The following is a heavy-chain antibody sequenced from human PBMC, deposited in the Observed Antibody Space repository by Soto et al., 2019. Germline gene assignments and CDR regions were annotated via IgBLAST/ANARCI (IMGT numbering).Heavy chain of an antibody. J-gene: IGHJ4*02. CDR3: ARGGRGYYDSSGYFDY. D-gene: IGHD3-22*01. CDR2: IIPIFGTA. Sequence: QVQLVQSGAEVKKPGSSVKVSCKASGGTFSSYAISWVRQAPGQGLEWMGGIIPIFGTANYAQKFQGRVTITADESTRTAYMELSSLRSEDTAVYYCARGGRGYYDSSGYFDYWGQGTLVTVSS. V-gene: IGHV1-69*01. CDR1: GGTFSSYA.